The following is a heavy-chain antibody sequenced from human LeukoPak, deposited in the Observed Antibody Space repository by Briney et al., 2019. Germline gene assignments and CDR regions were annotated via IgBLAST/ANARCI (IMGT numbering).Heavy chain of an antibody. CDR2: ISAYNGNT. CDR3: ARVLGRDTTPDAFDI. CDR1: GYTFTSYG. Sequence: ASVKVSCKASGYTFTSYGISWVRLAPGQGLEWMGWISAYNGNTNYAQKLQGRVTMTTDTSTSTAYMELRSLRSDDTAVYYCARVLGRDTTPDAFDIWGQGTMVTVSS. D-gene: IGHD1-1*01. J-gene: IGHJ3*02. V-gene: IGHV1-18*04.